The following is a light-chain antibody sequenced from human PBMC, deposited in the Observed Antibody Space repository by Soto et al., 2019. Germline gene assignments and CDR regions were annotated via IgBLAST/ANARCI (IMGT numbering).Light chain of an antibody. V-gene: IGKV3-11*01. CDR2: DAA. CDR3: QQRSNWPPSIT. CDR1: QSVSNN. J-gene: IGKJ5*01. Sequence: EVVMTQSPATLSESPGERATLSCRASQSVSNNLAWYQQKPGQAPRLLIYDAATRATGIPARFSGSGSGTDFTLTISSLEPEDFAVYFCQQRSNWPPSITFGQGTRLEI.